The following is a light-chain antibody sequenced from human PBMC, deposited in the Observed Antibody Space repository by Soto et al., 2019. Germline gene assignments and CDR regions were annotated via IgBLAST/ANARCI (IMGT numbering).Light chain of an antibody. CDR1: SSDVGGYNY. Sequence: QSALTQPRSVSGSPGQSVTISCTGTSSDVGGYNYVSWYQQHPGKAPKVMIYDGSERPSGVPDRFSGSKSGNTASLTISGPEAEDEADYYCCSYAGSPRYVFGTGTKLTVL. CDR3: CSYAGSPRYV. J-gene: IGLJ1*01. V-gene: IGLV2-11*01. CDR2: DGS.